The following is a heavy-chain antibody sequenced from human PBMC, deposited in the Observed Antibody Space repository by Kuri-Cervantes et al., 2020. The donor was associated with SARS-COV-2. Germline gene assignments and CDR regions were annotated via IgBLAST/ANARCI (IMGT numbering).Heavy chain of an antibody. CDR2: ISSGSSYI. D-gene: IGHD3-10*01. CDR3: ARELYHYGLGKYYPDY. V-gene: IGHV3-21*01. J-gene: IGHJ4*02. Sequence: GESLKISCAAPGFSFRNYNMNWVRQAPGKGLEWVSAISSGSSYIYYADSMKGRFTMSRDNAKNSVYLQMNSLRAEDTAVYFCARELYHYGLGKYYPDYWGQGTLVTVSS. CDR1: GFSFRNYN.